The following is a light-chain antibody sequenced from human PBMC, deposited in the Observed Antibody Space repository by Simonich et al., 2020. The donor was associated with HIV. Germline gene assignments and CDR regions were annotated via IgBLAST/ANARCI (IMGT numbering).Light chain of an antibody. CDR3: QQYYNTPQT. J-gene: IGKJ1*01. CDR1: QSILYSSNNKNH. CDR2: WAS. V-gene: IGKV4-1*01. Sequence: DIVMTQSPDSLAVSLGERATINCKSSQSILYSSNNKNHLAWYQQKPGHPPRLLIYWASTRESGVPDRFSGSGSGTDFTLTISSLQAEDVAVYYCQQYYNTPQTFGQGTKVEI.